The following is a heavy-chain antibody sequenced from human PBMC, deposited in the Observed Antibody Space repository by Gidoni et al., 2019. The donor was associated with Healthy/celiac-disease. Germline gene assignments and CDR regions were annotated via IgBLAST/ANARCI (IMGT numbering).Heavy chain of an antibody. J-gene: IGHJ2*01. CDR2: IYYSGST. V-gene: IGHV4-30-4*01. CDR3: ARGKDGYGYGLGWYFDL. Sequence: QVQLQESGPGLVKPSQTLSLTCTVSGGSISSGDYYWSLIRQPPGKGLEWIGYIYYSGSTYYNPSLKSRVTISVDTSKNQFSLKLSSVTAADTAVYYCARGKDGYGYGLGWYFDLWGRGTLVTVSS. CDR1: GGSISSGDYY. D-gene: IGHD5-18*01.